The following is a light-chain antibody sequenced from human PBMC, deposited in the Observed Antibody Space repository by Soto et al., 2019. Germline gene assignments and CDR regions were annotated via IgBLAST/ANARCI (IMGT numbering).Light chain of an antibody. CDR3: QKTYSAPLT. J-gene: IGKJ4*01. CDR1: QSISNY. Sequence: DIQMTQSPFSLPASVGDRVNITCRASQSISNYLNWYQHKPGRAPSLLIHGASSLQGGVPSRFSGSGSGTDFTLTISSLHPEDCTTYYCQKTYSAPLTFGGGTRVEF. CDR2: GAS. V-gene: IGKV1-39*01.